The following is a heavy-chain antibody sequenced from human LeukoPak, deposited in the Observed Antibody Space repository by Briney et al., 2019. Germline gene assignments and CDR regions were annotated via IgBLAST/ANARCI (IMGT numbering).Heavy chain of an antibody. CDR2: IVPNSGAT. CDR3: ARATRYDSSDARSHYFDL. D-gene: IGHD3-22*01. CDR1: GYTFSDYY. J-gene: IGHJ2*01. Sequence: GASVKVSCKASGYTFSDYYLHWVRQAPGQGLEWMGWIVPNSGATNYAQKFQGRVTMTRDTSTGTAYVELSSLRSDHTAVFYCARATRYDSSDARSHYFDLWGRGTLVTVSS. V-gene: IGHV1-2*02.